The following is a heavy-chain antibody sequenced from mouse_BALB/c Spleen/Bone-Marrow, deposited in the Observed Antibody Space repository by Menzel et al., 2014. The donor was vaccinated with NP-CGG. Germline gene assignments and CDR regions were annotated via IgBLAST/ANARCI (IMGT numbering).Heavy chain of an antibody. CDR2: ISDGGSYT. CDR1: GFTFSDYY. J-gene: IGHJ4*01. CDR3: AIEMAMDY. V-gene: IGHV5-4*02. Sequence: EVQLVESGGGLVKPGGSLKLSCAASGFTFSDYYMYWVRQTPEKRLEWVATISDGGSYTYYPDSVKGRFTISRDNAKNNLYLQSSSLKAEGTAMYYCAIEMAMDYWGQGTSVTVSS.